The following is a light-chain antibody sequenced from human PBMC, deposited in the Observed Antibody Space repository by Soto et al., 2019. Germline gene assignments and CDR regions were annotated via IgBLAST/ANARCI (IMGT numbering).Light chain of an antibody. V-gene: IGLV2-11*01. CDR1: TSDVGGYNF. Sequence: QSALTQPRSVSGSPGQSVTISCTGTTSDVGGYNFVSWYQPHPSKAPKLMIYDVTKRPSGVPDRFSGSKSGSTASLTITGLEAEDEADYYCCSYAGSYSYIFGIGTKLTVL. J-gene: IGLJ1*01. CDR2: DVT. CDR3: CSYAGSYSYI.